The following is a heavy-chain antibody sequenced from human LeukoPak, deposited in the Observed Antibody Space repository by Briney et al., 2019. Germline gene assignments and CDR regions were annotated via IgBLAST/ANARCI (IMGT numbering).Heavy chain of an antibody. Sequence: PSETLSLTCAVYGGSFRGYYWSWIRQPPGKGLEWIGEINHSGSTNYNPSLKSRVTISVDTSKNQFSLKLSSVTAADTAVYYCASSGSGFGEFYYYYGMDVWGQGTTVTVSS. J-gene: IGHJ6*02. CDR3: ASSGSGFGEFYYYYGMDV. CDR2: INHSGST. V-gene: IGHV4-34*01. D-gene: IGHD3-10*01. CDR1: GGSFRGYY.